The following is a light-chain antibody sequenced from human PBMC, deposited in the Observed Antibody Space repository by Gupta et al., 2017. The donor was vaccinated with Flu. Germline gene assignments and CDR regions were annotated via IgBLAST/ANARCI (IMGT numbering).Light chain of an antibody. J-gene: IGKJ1*01. CDR3: RQALQTPGT. CDR1: QGLLHSNGYNY. Sequence: DIVMTQSPLSLPVTPGEPASISCRSSQGLLHSNGYNYLDWYLQKPGQSPQLLIYLGSNRASGVPDRFSGSGSGTDFTLKISRVEAEDVGVYYCRQALQTPGTFGQGTKVEIK. CDR2: LGS. V-gene: IGKV2-28*01.